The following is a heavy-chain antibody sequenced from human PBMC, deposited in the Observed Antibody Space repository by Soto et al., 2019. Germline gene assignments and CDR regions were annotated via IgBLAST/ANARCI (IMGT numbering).Heavy chain of an antibody. V-gene: IGHV5-51*01. J-gene: IGHJ6*03. Sequence: GESLKISCKGSGYSFSKYWIGWVRQMPGKGLEWMGIIYPGDSDTRYSPSFQGQVTISADKSISTAYLQWSSLKASDTAMYYCARHGGRGFPYYYFYMDVWGKGTTVTVSS. CDR1: GYSFSKYW. D-gene: IGHD3-10*01. CDR2: IYPGDSDT. CDR3: ARHGGRGFPYYYFYMDV.